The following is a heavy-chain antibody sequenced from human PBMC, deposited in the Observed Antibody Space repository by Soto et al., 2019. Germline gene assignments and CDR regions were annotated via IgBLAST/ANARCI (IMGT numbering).Heavy chain of an antibody. CDR1: GYSFTSYW. Sequence: EVQLVQSGAEVKKPGESLKISCKGSGYSFTSYWIGWVRQMPGKGLEWMGIIYPGDSDTRYSPSFQGQVTISADKSISTAYLQWSSLKASDTAMYYCARSALARGYSYGTDVWGQGTTVTVSS. D-gene: IGHD5-18*01. CDR2: IYPGDSDT. V-gene: IGHV5-51*01. CDR3: ARSALARGYSYGTDV. J-gene: IGHJ6*02.